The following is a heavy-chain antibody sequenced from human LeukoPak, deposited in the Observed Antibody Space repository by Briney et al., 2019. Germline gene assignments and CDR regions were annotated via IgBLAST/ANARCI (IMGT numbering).Heavy chain of an antibody. V-gene: IGHV4-39*07. Sequence: SETLSLTCTVSGGSISSSSYYWGWIRQPPGKGLEWIGSIYYSGSTYYNPSLKSRVTISVDTSKNQFSLKLSSVTAADTAVYYCARLTTYDSSGHLAYYFDYWGQGTLVTVSS. D-gene: IGHD3-22*01. CDR1: GGSISSSSYY. J-gene: IGHJ4*02. CDR2: IYYSGST. CDR3: ARLTTYDSSGHLAYYFDY.